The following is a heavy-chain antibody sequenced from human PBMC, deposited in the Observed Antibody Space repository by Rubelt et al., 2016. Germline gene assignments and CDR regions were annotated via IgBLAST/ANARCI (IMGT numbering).Heavy chain of an antibody. V-gene: IGHV3-30*04. Sequence: VQLLESGGGLEQPGGSLRLSCAASGFTFTTYTMHWVRQAPGKGLEWVALISFDGSERFYADSVKGRFTISRDNSRNTLSLQMNSLRVEDTALYYCAGDEGTGWEGNAFDLWGQGTMVAVSS. J-gene: IGHJ3*01. D-gene: IGHD6-19*01. CDR1: GFTFTTYT. CDR3: AGDEGTGWEGNAFDL. CDR2: ISFDGSER.